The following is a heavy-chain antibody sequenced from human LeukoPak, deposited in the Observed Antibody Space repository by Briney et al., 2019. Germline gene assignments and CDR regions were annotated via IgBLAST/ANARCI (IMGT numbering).Heavy chain of an antibody. D-gene: IGHD6-13*01. CDR2: IYYSGST. CDR1: GGSISSYY. Sequence: SETLSLTCIVSGGSISSYYWSWIRQPPGKGLEWIGYIYYSGSTNYNPSLKSRVTISVDTSKNQFSLKLSSVTAADTAVYFCARHAGGKQQLVQHWGQGTLVTSPQ. CDR3: ARHAGGKQQLVQH. V-gene: IGHV4-59*08. J-gene: IGHJ1*01.